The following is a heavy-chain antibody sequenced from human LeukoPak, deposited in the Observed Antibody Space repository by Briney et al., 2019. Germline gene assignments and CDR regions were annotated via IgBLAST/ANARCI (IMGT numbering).Heavy chain of an antibody. V-gene: IGHV3-21*01. Sequence: GGSLRLSCAASGFTFSSYSMNWVRQAPGKGLEWVSSISSSSSYIYYADPVKGRFTISRDNAKNSLYLQMNSLRAEDTAVYYCAAGAAAGTDWGQGTLVTVSS. CDR2: ISSSSSYI. CDR1: GFTFSSYS. D-gene: IGHD6-13*01. CDR3: AAGAAAGTD. J-gene: IGHJ4*02.